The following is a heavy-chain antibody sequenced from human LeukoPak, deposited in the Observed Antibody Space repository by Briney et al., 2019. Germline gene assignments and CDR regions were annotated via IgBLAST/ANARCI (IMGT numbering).Heavy chain of an antibody. CDR1: GGSISSYY. V-gene: IGHV4-59*01. D-gene: IGHD3-9*01. CDR2: IYYSGST. CDR3: ARAPRGYFDWSDAFDI. J-gene: IGHJ3*02. Sequence: SETLSLTCTVSGGSISSYYWSWLRQPPGKGLEWIGYIYYSGSTNYNPSLKSRVTISVDTSKNQFSLKLSSVTAADTAVYYCARAPRGYFDWSDAFDIWGQGTMVTVSS.